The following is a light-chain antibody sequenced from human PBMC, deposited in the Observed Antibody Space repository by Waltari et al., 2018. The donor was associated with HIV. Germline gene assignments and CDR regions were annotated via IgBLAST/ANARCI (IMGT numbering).Light chain of an antibody. CDR2: GNC. J-gene: IGLJ1*01. V-gene: IGLV3-19*01. CDR3: NSRDRSGNHL. CDR1: SLSDYY. Sequence: SSALTQDPDVSVALGQTVRITFQGVSLSDYYASWYQQQPGQAPILVIYGNCDRPSGILDRFSGSRSGITDSLTITGAQAEDEADYYCNSRDRSGNHLFAAGTTVTVL.